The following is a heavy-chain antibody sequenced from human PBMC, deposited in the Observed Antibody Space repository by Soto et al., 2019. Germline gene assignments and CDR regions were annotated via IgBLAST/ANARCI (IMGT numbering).Heavy chain of an antibody. Sequence: EVQLLESGGGLAQPGGSLRLSCAVSGITFTNYAMGWVRQAPGKGLEWVSGISGNVGSTTHYADSVKGRFTISRDNSKSMLVLQVNSHRAGDTAVYYCADHSVFVAGHVDSSGPGTVVIVSS. D-gene: IGHD6-19*01. J-gene: IGHJ4*02. CDR1: GITFTNYA. V-gene: IGHV3-23*01. CDR3: ADHSVFVAGHVDS. CDR2: ISGNVGSTT.